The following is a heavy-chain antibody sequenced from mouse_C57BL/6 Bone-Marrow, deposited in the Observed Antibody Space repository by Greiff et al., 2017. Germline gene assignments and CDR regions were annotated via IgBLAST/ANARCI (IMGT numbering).Heavy chain of an antibody. V-gene: IGHV5-6*01. CDR2: ISSGGSYT. J-gene: IGHJ1*03. CDR1: GFTFSSYG. CDR3: ARHRYFDV. Sequence: EVQGVESGGDLVKPGGSLKLSCAASGFTFSSYGMSWVRQTPDKRLEWVATISSGGSYTYYPDSVKGRFTISRDKAKNTLYLQMSSLKSEDTAMYYCARHRYFDVWGTGTTVTVSS.